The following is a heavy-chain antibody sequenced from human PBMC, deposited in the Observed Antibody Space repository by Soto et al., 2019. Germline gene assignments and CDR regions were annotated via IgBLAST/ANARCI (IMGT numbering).Heavy chain of an antibody. Sequence: ASVKVSCKVSGYSFSEMSMHWVLQTPEKGLEWMGSFDGEDGQTMYAQKFQGRVTMTEDTSADTAYMELSSLRSDDTAVYYCARASRGPAAEWNYYYYGMDVWGQGTTVTVSS. CDR3: ARASRGPAAEWNYYYYGMDV. J-gene: IGHJ6*02. CDR2: FDGEDGQT. V-gene: IGHV1-24*01. CDR1: GYSFSEMS. D-gene: IGHD2-2*01.